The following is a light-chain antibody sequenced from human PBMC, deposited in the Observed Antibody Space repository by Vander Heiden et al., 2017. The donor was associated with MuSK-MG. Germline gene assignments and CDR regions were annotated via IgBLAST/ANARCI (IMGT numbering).Light chain of an antibody. V-gene: IGKV3-11*01. CDR1: QSVSSY. J-gene: IGKJ2*01. CDR2: DAS. CDR3: QQRSNWYT. Sequence: EIVLTQSPATLSLSPGERATLSCRASQSVSSYLAWYQQKPGQAPRLLIYDASNRASGIPDRVSGSGSGTDFTLTSSSLEPEDFAVYYWQQRSNWYTFGQGTKLEIK.